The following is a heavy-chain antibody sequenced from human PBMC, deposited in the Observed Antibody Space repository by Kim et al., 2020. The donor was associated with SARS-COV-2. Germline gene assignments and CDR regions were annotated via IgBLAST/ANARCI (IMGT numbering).Heavy chain of an antibody. CDR3: ARGRITIFGVVTEFDY. Sequence: SLKSRVTISVDTSKNQVSLKLSSVTAADLAVYYCARGRITIFGVVTEFDYWGQGTLVTVSS. V-gene: IGHV4-31*02. D-gene: IGHD3-3*01. J-gene: IGHJ4*02.